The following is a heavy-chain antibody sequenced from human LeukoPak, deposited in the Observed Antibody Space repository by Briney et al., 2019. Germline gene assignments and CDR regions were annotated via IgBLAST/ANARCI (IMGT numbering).Heavy chain of an antibody. CDR2: IHYSGST. CDR3: ARTTEGGYTYGYFYYYYMDV. CDR1: GGSMSSYY. D-gene: IGHD5-18*01. J-gene: IGHJ6*03. Sequence: SETLSLTCTVSGGSMSSYYWNWIRQPPGKGLEWIGYIHYSGSTNYNPSLKSRVTISVDTSKNQFSLKLSSVTAADTAVYYCARTTEGGYTYGYFYYYYMDVWGKGTTVTISS. V-gene: IGHV4-59*01.